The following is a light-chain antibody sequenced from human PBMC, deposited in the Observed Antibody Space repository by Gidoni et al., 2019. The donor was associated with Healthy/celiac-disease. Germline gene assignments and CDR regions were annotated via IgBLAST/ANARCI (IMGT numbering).Light chain of an antibody. CDR2: QDS. J-gene: IGLJ2*01. CDR1: KLGDKY. CDR3: QAWDSSTVVV. V-gene: IGLV3-1*01. Sequence: SYELPQPPSVSVSPGQTASITCSGAKLGDKYACWYQQKPGQSPVLVIYQDSKRPSGIPERFSGSNSGNTATLTISGTQAMDEADYYCQAWDSSTVVVFGGGTKLTVL.